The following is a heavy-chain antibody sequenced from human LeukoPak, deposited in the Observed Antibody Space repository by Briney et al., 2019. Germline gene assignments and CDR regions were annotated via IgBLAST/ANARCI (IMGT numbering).Heavy chain of an antibody. Sequence: SETLSLTCTVSGVSISSSNSYWGWIRQPPGKGLEWIGSIYYSGNTYYNASLKSQVSISIDTFKNQFSLRLTSVTAADTAVYYCARQTGSGLFILPGGQGTLVTVSS. CDR2: IYYSGNT. V-gene: IGHV4-39*01. J-gene: IGHJ4*02. D-gene: IGHD3/OR15-3a*01. CDR1: GVSISSSNSY. CDR3: ARQTGSGLFILP.